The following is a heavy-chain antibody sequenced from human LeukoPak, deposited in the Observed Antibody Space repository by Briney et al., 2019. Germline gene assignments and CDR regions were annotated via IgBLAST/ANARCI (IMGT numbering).Heavy chain of an antibody. CDR3: ARVVEGYTAMVTRKADRNYYSGMDV. J-gene: IGHJ6*02. Sequence: ASVKVSCKASGYTFTSYAMNWVRQAPGQGLEWMGWINTNTGNPTYAQGFTGRFVFSLDTSVSTAYLQISSLKAEDTAVYYCARVVEGYTAMVTRKADRNYYSGMDVGGQGTTVTVSS. CDR2: INTNTGNP. D-gene: IGHD5-18*01. V-gene: IGHV7-4-1*02. CDR1: GYTFTSYA.